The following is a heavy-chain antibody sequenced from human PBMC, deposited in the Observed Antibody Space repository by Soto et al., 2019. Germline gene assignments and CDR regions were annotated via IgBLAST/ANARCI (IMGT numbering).Heavy chain of an antibody. CDR3: AKGLKPRVPDISVPFDS. Sequence: GGSLRLSCAASGFTFSSYAMSWVRQAPGKGLEWVSGLSGSGLSRYYADSVKGRFTISRDNSKNRLYLEMNSLRVEDTATYYCAKGLKPRVPDISVPFDSWGQGTLVTVSS. CDR2: LSGSGLSR. CDR1: GFTFSSYA. J-gene: IGHJ4*02. V-gene: IGHV3-23*01. D-gene: IGHD6-19*01.